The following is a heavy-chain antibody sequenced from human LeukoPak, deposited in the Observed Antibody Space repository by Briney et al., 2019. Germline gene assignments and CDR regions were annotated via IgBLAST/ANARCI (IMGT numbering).Heavy chain of an antibody. D-gene: IGHD4-11*01. J-gene: IGHJ4*02. CDR1: GFIFSHDA. CDR3: ARSVPDYTRFDY. CDR2: ISKDGFTK. Sequence: GGSLRLSCAATGFIFSHDAIHWVRQAPGKGLEWVAVISKDGFTKVYRDSVKGRFTISADSSMNTVYPQMTGLEMDDTAVYYCARSVPDYTRFDYWGQGALVTVSS. V-gene: IGHV3-30-3*01.